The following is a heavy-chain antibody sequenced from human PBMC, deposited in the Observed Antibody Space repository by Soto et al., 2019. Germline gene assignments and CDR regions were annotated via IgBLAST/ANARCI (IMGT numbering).Heavy chain of an antibody. CDR2: IYYSGST. CDR1: VVSISSSSYY. V-gene: IGHV4-39*01. Sequence: XETLSLTCTFSVVSISSSSYYWGWIRQPPWKGLEWIGSIYYSGSTYYNPSLKSRVTIYVDTSKNQFSLKLSSVTAADTAVYYCARPNHASSCYQYWGQRPRVDVSS. D-gene: IGHD3-22*01. CDR3: ARPNHASSCYQY. J-gene: IGHJ4*02.